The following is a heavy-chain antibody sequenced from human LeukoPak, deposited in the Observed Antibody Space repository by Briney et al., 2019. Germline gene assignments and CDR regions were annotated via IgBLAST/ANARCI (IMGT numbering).Heavy chain of an antibody. CDR1: GYSISSGYY. V-gene: IGHV4-38-2*02. D-gene: IGHD5-18*01. Sequence: PSETLSLTCTVSGYSISSGYYWGWIRQPPGKGLEWIGEINHSGSTNYNPSLKSRVTISVDTSKNQFSLKLSSVTAADTAVYYCARAMKLWSKYYFDYWGQGTLVTVSS. CDR3: ARAMKLWSKYYFDY. CDR2: INHSGST. J-gene: IGHJ4*02.